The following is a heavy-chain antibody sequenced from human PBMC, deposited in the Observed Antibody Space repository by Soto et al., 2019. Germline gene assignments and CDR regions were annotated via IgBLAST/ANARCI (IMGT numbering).Heavy chain of an antibody. Sequence: SETLSLTCAVYGGSFSGYYWSWIRQPPGKGLEWIGEINHSGSTNYNPSLKSRVTISVDTSKNQFSLKLSSVTAADTAVYYCARGGGITGTTLVEDSYYYGMDVWGQGTTVTVSS. CDR1: GGSFSGYY. V-gene: IGHV4-34*01. CDR3: ARGGGITGTTLVEDSYYYGMDV. CDR2: INHSGST. D-gene: IGHD1-7*01. J-gene: IGHJ6*02.